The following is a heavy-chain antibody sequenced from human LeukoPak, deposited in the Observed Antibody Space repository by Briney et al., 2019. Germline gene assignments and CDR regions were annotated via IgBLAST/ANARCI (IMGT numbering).Heavy chain of an antibody. Sequence: SVKVSCKASGGTFSSYAISWVRQAPGQGLEWMGRIIPILGIANYAQKFQGRVTITADKSTSTAYMELSSLRSEDTAVYYCAFSSGYSSGWYHYWGQGTLVTVSS. J-gene: IGHJ4*02. CDR1: GGTFSSYA. CDR2: IIPILGIA. V-gene: IGHV1-69*04. CDR3: AFSSGYSSGWYHY. D-gene: IGHD6-19*01.